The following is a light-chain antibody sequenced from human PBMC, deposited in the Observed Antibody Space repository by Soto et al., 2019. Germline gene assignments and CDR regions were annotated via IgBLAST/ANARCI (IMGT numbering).Light chain of an antibody. V-gene: IGLV2-8*01. CDR1: SRDVGGYNY. CDR2: EVS. J-gene: IGLJ1*01. CDR3: SSYAGSYSFGV. Sequence: QSVLTQPPSASGSPGQSVTISCTGTSRDVGGYNYVSWYQQHPGKAPKLMIFEVSKRPSGVPDRFSGSKSDNTASLTVSGLQAVDEADYYCSSYAGSYSFGVFGTGTKVTV.